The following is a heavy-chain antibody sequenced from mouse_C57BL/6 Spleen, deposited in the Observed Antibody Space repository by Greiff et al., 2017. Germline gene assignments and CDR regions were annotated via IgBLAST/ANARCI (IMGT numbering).Heavy chain of an antibody. D-gene: IGHD1-2*01. CDR1: GYSFTDYN. J-gene: IGHJ2*01. CDR2: INPNYGTT. Sequence: EVKLMESGPELVKPGASVKISCKASGYSFTDYNMNWVKQSNGQSLEWIGVINPNYGTTSYNQKFKGKATLTVDQSSSTAYMQLNSLTSEDAAVYYCAREDLLRHFDYWGQGTTLTVSS. CDR3: AREDLLRHFDY. V-gene: IGHV1-39*01.